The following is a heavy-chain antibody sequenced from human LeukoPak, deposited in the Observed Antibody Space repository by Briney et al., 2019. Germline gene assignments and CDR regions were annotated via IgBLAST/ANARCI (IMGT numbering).Heavy chain of an antibody. CDR3: VRSYASSGLDH. J-gene: IGHJ4*02. Sequence: SETLSLTCTVSGYSISSIYYWGWIRQPPGKGLEWIGSISHSGPSAYNPSLKSRVTMSLDTSRSQFSLKLSSVTAADMAVYYCVRSYASSGLDHWGQGTLVTVSS. CDR1: GYSISSIYY. CDR2: ISHSGPS. V-gene: IGHV4-38-2*02. D-gene: IGHD3-16*01.